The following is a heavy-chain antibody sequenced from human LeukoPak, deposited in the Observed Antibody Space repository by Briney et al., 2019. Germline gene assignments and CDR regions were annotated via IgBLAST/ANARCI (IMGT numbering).Heavy chain of an antibody. CDR1: GFTFSSYA. CDR3: AKVGSVAAAGTYHVDY. V-gene: IGHV3-23*01. J-gene: IGHJ4*02. CDR2: VTGNSGST. Sequence: GGSLRLSCAASGFTFSSYAMSWVRQAPGKGLEWVSDVTGNSGSTNYGDSVKVRFTISRDNSKNMPYLQMNSLRAEDTAVYYCAKVGSVAAAGTYHVDYWGQGTLVTVSS. D-gene: IGHD6-13*01.